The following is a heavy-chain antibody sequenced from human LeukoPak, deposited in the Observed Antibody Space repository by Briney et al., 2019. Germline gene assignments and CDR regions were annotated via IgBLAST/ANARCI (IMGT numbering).Heavy chain of an antibody. J-gene: IGHJ6*03. V-gene: IGHV4-59*01. D-gene: IGHD6-19*01. CDR3: AREADRSGWYAGGMDV. Sequence: SETLSLTCTVSGGSFSSYYWSWIRQPPGKGLEWIGYIYYSGSTNYNPSLKSRVTISVDTSKNQFSLKLSSVTAADTAVYYCAREADRSGWYAGGMDVWGKGTTVTVSS. CDR1: GGSFSSYY. CDR2: IYYSGST.